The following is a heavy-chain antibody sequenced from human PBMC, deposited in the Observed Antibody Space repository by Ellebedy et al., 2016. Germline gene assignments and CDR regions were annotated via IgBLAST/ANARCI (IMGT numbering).Heavy chain of an antibody. V-gene: IGHV3-66*01. CDR1: GFSVSSNY. J-gene: IGHJ4*02. Sequence: GESLKISCVASGFSVSSNYLGWVRQAPGKGLEWVSVIYAGGSTFYVDSVKGRFTISRDNSKNTLYLQMNRLRAKDTAKYYCARGNTIPGPEPLDYWGQGTLITVSS. CDR3: ARGNTIPGPEPLDY. D-gene: IGHD1-14*01. CDR2: IYAGGST.